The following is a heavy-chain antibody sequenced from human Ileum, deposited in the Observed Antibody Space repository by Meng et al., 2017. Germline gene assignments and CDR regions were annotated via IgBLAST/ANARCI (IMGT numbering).Heavy chain of an antibody. CDR1: GGSISIGDYY. CDR3: ARDRGGSYYFDY. V-gene: IGHV4-30-4*01. CDR2: IYYSGST. J-gene: IGHJ4*02. Sequence: QVQLQESGPGRLKSSQTLALPGTVSGGSISIGDYYWSWVRQPPGKGLEWIGYIYYSGSTYYNPSLKSRAIMSVDTSKNHFSLKLSSVTAADTAVYYCARDRGGSYYFDYWGQGTLVTVSS. D-gene: IGHD2-15*01.